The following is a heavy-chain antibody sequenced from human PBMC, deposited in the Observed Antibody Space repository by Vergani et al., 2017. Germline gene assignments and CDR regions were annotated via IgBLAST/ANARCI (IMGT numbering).Heavy chain of an antibody. V-gene: IGHV4-31*03. CDR2: IYYSGST. Sequence: QVQLQESGPGLVKPSQTLSLTCTVSGGSISSGGYYWSWIRQHPGKGLEWIGYIYYSGSTYYNPSLKRRVTISVDTSKNQFSLKLSSVTAADTAVYYCAGYCSSTSCPDYMDVWGKGTTVTVSS. D-gene: IGHD2-2*03. J-gene: IGHJ6*03. CDR1: GGSISSGGYY. CDR3: AGYCSSTSCPDYMDV.